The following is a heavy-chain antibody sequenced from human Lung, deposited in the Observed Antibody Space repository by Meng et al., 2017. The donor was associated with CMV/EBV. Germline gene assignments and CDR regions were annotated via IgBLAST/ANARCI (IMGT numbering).Heavy chain of an antibody. Sequence: LXCAVYGGSFSGYYWSWIRQPPGKGLEWIGEINHSGSTNYNPSLKSRVTISVDTSKNQFSLKLSSVTAADTAVYYCARARVVPAYYYDMDVWGQGTTVTVSS. CDR3: ARARVVPAYYYDMDV. CDR1: GGSFSGYY. CDR2: INHSGST. J-gene: IGHJ6*02. D-gene: IGHD2-2*01. V-gene: IGHV4-34*01.